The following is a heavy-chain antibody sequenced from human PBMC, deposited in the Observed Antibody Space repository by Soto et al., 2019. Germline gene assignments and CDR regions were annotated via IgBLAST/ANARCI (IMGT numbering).Heavy chain of an antibody. CDR2: FDPEDGET. V-gene: IGHV1-24*01. D-gene: IGHD3-22*01. Sequence: GASGKVSCKVSGYTLTELSMHLVRQAPGKGLEWMGGFDPEDGETIYAQKFQGRVTMTEDTSTDTAYMELSSLRSEDTAVYYCATGFRSYYDSSGYQPSYFDYWGQGTLVTVSS. CDR3: ATGFRSYYDSSGYQPSYFDY. CDR1: GYTLTELS. J-gene: IGHJ4*02.